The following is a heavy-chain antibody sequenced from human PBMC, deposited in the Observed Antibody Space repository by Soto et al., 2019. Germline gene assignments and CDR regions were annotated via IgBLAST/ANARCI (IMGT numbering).Heavy chain of an antibody. Sequence: VQLVESGGDLVQPGGSLRLSCAASGFTFSSYEMNWVRQAPGKGREWVSYISSTGTSMDYADSVKGRFTISRDNAKNSLFLQLNSLRDEDTAVYYCARETHFIDYWGQGTLVSVSA. CDR1: GFTFSSYE. J-gene: IGHJ4*02. CDR3: ARETHFIDY. CDR2: ISSTGTSM. V-gene: IGHV3-48*03.